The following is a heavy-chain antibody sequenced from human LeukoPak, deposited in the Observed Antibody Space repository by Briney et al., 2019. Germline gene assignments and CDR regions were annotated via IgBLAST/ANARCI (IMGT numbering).Heavy chain of an antibody. D-gene: IGHD1-1*01. CDR3: VTLTKTTFDY. Sequence: PGGSLRLSCAASGFTFSSYEMHWVRQAPGKGLEWVSGISWNSGSIGYADSVKGRFTISRDNAKNSLYLQMNSLRAEDTALYYCVTLTKTTFDYWGQGTLVTVSS. V-gene: IGHV3-9*01. J-gene: IGHJ4*02. CDR2: ISWNSGSI. CDR1: GFTFSSYE.